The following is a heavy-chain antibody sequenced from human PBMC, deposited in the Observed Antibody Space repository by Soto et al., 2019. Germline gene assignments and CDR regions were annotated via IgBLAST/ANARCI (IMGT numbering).Heavy chain of an antibody. J-gene: IGHJ4*02. Sequence: QVQLVESGGGVVQPGRSLRLSCAASGFTFSSYGMHWVRQAPGKGLEWVAVIWYDGSNKYYADSVKGRFTISRDNSKNTLYLQMNSLRAEDTAVYYCARDRGGSSWYRGGYFDYWGQGTLVTVSS. CDR3: ARDRGGSSWYRGGYFDY. D-gene: IGHD6-13*01. V-gene: IGHV3-33*01. CDR2: IWYDGSNK. CDR1: GFTFSSYG.